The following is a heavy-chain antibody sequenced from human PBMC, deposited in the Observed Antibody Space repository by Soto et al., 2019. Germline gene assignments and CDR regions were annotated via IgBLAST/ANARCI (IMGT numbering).Heavy chain of an antibody. Sequence: PSQTLSLTCVISGDSVSSNTVAWNWIRQSPSGGLEWLGRTYYRSKWSHDYAVSVESRITINPDTSKNQFSLQLDPVTPADTAVYFCARDSPGYGDYVLFDYWGQGTRVTVSS. CDR2: TYYRSKWSH. J-gene: IGHJ4*02. CDR1: GDSVSSNTVA. CDR3: ARDSPGYGDYVLFDY. D-gene: IGHD4-17*01. V-gene: IGHV6-1*01.